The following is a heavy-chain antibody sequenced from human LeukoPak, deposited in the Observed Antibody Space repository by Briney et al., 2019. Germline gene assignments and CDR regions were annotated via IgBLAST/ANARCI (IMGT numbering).Heavy chain of an antibody. J-gene: IGHJ5*02. D-gene: IGHD6-13*01. V-gene: IGHV4-39*01. CDR3: ARRSGYSSDWFDP. Sequence: SETLSLTCTVSGGSISSSSYYWGWIRQPPGKGLEWIGSIYYSGSTYYNPSLKSRVTISVDTSKNQFSLKLSSVTAADTAVYYCARRSGYSSDWFDPWGQGTLVTVSS. CDR2: IYYSGST. CDR1: GGSISSSSYY.